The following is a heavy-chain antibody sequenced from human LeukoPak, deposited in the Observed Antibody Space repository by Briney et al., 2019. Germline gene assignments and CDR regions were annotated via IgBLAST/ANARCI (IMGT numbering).Heavy chain of an antibody. CDR3: ARSYCSSTSCPDAFDI. CDR2: IYYSGST. D-gene: IGHD2-2*01. Sequence: PSETLSLTCTVSGGSISSYYWSWIRQPPGQGLEWIGYIYYSGSTNYNPSLKSRVTISVDTSKNQFSLKLSSVTAADTAVYYCARSYCSSTSCPDAFDIWGQGTMVTVSS. J-gene: IGHJ3*02. V-gene: IGHV4-59*01. CDR1: GGSISSYY.